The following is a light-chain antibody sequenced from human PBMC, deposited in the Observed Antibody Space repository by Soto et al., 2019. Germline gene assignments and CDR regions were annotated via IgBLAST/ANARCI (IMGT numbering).Light chain of an antibody. Sequence: QAVVTQPPSVSGAPGQRVTISCTGSSSNIGAGYDVHWYQQLPGTAPKLLIYGNSNRPSGVPDRFSGSKSGTSASLAITGLQAEDEADDYCQSYDSSRSGWVFGGGTKLTVL. CDR3: QSYDSSRSGWV. J-gene: IGLJ3*02. CDR2: GNS. CDR1: SSNIGAGYD. V-gene: IGLV1-40*01.